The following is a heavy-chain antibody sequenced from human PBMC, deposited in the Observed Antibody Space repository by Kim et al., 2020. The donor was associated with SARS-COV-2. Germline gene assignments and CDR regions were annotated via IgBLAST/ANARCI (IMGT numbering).Heavy chain of an antibody. J-gene: IGHJ4*02. V-gene: IGHV3-64D*06. Sequence: DAVKGRLTISKDNSKNTLYLQMSSRRAEETAVYYCVEGIEWLRVTGGFDYWGQGTLVTVSS. CDR3: VEGIEWLRVTGGFDY. D-gene: IGHD5-12*01.